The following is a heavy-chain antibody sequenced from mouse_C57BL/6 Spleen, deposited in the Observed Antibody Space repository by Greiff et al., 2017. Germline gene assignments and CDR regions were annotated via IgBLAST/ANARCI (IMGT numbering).Heavy chain of an antibody. D-gene: IGHD1-1*01. CDR1: GYTFTGYW. J-gene: IGHJ3*01. CDR2: IFPGSGST. V-gene: IGHV1-9*01. CDR3: ARARLHYCSSSGFAY. Sequence: QVQLQQSGAELMKPGASVKLSCKATGYTFTGYWIEWVKQRPGHGLEWIGEIFPGSGSTNYNEKFKGKATFTADTSSNTAYMQLSSLTTEDSAISYCARARLHYCSSSGFAYWGQGTLVTVSA.